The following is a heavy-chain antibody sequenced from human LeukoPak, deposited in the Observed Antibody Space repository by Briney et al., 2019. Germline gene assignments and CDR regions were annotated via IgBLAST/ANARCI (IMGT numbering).Heavy chain of an antibody. D-gene: IGHD6-6*01. CDR3: AKDIRGRLAARYFDY. J-gene: IGHJ4*02. CDR1: GFTFSSYA. V-gene: IGHV3-23*01. Sequence: GGSLRLSCAASGFTFSSYAMSWVRQALGKGLEWVSAISGSGGSTYYADSVKGRFTISRDNSKNTLYLQMNSLRAEDTAVYYCAKDIRGRLAARYFDYWGQGTLVTVSS. CDR2: ISGSGGST.